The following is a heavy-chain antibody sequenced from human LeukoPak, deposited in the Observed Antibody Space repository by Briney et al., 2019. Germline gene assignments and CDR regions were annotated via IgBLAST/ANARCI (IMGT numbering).Heavy chain of an antibody. CDR1: GGSISSYY. J-gene: IGHJ4*02. CDR3: ARGRYFYGSGSYGGFDY. V-gene: IGHV4-59*08. Sequence: SETLSLTCTVSGGSISSYYWSWIRQPPGKGLEWIGYIYYSGSTNYNPSLKSRVTISADTSKNQFSLKLSSVTAADTAVYYCARGRYFYGSGSYGGFDYWGQGTLVTVSS. CDR2: IYYSGST. D-gene: IGHD3-10*01.